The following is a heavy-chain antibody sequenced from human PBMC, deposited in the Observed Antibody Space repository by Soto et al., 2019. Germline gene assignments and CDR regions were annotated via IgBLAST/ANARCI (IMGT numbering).Heavy chain of an antibody. CDR3: AEDSDNYYDSSGYYFIGAFDI. CDR2: ISYDGSNK. V-gene: IGHV3-30*18. Sequence: PGGSLRLSCAASGFTFSSYGMHWVRQAPGKGLEWVAVISYDGSNKYYADSVKGRFTISRDNSKNTLYLQMNSLRAEDTAVYYCAEDSDNYYDSSGYYFIGAFDIWGQGTMVTVSS. D-gene: IGHD3-22*01. CDR1: GFTFSSYG. J-gene: IGHJ3*02.